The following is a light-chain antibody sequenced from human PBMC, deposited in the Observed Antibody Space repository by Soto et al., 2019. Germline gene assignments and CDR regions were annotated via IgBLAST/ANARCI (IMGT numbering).Light chain of an antibody. Sequence: EIVLTQSPGTLSLSPGERATLSCRSSQSVSSSYLAWYQHKPGQAPRLLIYDVSSRATGIPDRFSGSGSGTDFTFTISRLEPEDFAVYYCQQYGSSPTFGQGTKVEIK. CDR2: DVS. CDR1: QSVSSSY. V-gene: IGKV3-20*01. CDR3: QQYGSSPT. J-gene: IGKJ1*01.